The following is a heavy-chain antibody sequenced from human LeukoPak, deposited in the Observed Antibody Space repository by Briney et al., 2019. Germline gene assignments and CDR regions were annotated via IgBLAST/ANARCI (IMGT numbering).Heavy chain of an antibody. CDR2: IRYDGNNK. J-gene: IGHJ3*02. Sequence: PGRSLRLSCAASGFTFSTYGMHWVRQAPGKGLEWVAVIRYDGNNKFYVDSVKGRFTISRDNSKNTVYLQMNSLRAEDTAVYFCARVRLDRSERNLDAFENWGQGTMVTVSS. D-gene: IGHD1-14*01. CDR3: ARVRLDRSERNLDAFEN. V-gene: IGHV3-33*01. CDR1: GFTFSTYG.